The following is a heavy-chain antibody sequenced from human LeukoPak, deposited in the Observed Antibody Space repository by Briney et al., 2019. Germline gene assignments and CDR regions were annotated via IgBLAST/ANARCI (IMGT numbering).Heavy chain of an antibody. CDR1: GGSFSGYY. CDR2: INHSGST. V-gene: IGHV4-34*01. J-gene: IGHJ6*02. CDR3: ARESPSQGYGMDV. Sequence: SETLSLTCAVYGGSFSGYYWSWIRQPPGKGLEWIGEINHSGSTNYNPSLKSRVTISVATSKNQFSLKLSSVTAADTAVYYCARESPSQGYGMDVWGQGTTVTVSS.